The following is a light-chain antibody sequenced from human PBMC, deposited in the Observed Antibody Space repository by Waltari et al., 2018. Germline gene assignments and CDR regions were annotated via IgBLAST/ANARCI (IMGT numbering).Light chain of an antibody. CDR1: QTISNN. Sequence: DIQMTQSPSSLSASVGDRVTITCRAGQTISNNLNWYQHKPGKAPKLLIYAASSLQSGVPSRFSGSGSGTDFTLTINSLQSEDFATYYCQQSYSTPLTFGGGTKVEIK. CDR3: QQSYSTPLT. V-gene: IGKV1-39*01. CDR2: AAS. J-gene: IGKJ4*01.